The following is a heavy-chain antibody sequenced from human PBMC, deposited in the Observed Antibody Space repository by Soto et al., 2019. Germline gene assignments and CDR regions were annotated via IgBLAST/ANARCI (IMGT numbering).Heavy chain of an antibody. J-gene: IGHJ5*02. V-gene: IGHV4-4*07. CDR3: VRDGTKTLRDWFDP. D-gene: IGHD1-1*01. CDR1: GASISGFY. CDR2: IYATGTT. Sequence: SEPLSLTCTVSGASISGFYWSWIRKSAGKGLEWIGRIYATGTTDYNPSLKSRVMMSVDTSKKRFSLKLRSVTAADTAVYYCVRDGTKTLRDWFDPWGQGISVTVSS.